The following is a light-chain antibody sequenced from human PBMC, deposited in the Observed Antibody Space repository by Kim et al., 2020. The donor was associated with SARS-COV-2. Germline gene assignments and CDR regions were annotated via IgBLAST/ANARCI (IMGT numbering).Light chain of an antibody. CDR3: CSFAGSIIFAV. CDR2: EGD. CDR1: SSDIGTYNL. Sequence: QSITISCTGASSDIGTYNLVSWHQHHPGSAPKLIIYEGDKRPSGISHRFSASKSGNTASLTITGLQAEDEADYYCCSFAGSIIFAVFGGGTQLTVL. V-gene: IGLV2-23*03. J-gene: IGLJ3*02.